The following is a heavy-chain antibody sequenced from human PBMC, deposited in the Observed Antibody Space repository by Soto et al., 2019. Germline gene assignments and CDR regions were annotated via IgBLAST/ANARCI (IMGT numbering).Heavy chain of an antibody. J-gene: IGHJ5*02. D-gene: IGHD6-13*01. Sequence: SETLSLTCAVSGGSISSSNWWSWVRQPPGKGLEGIGEIYHSGSTNYNPSLKSRVTISVDKSKNQFSLKLNSVTAADTAVYYCARVIATAVRWFDPWGQGTLVTVS. CDR2: IYHSGST. V-gene: IGHV4-4*02. CDR3: ARVIATAVRWFDP. CDR1: GGSISSSNW.